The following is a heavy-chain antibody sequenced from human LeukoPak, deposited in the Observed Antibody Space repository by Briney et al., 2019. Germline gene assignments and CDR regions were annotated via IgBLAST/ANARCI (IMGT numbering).Heavy chain of an antibody. D-gene: IGHD1-26*01. CDR2: IYYSGST. CDR3: ARGSEWAGEGAFDL. V-gene: IGHV4-59*01. J-gene: IGHJ3*01. CDR1: GGSISSYY. Sequence: PSETLSLTCTVSGGSISSYYWSWIRQPPGKGLEWIGYIYYSGSTNYNPSLKSRVTISVDTSKNQFSLKLSSVTAADTAVYYCARGSEWAGEGAFDLWGQGTLVTVSS.